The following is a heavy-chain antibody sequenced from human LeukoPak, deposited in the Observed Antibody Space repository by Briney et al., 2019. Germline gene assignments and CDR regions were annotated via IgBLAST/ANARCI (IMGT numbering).Heavy chain of an antibody. CDR1: GGTFSSYT. Sequence: ASVKVSCKASGGTFSSYTINWVRQATGQGLEWMGWMNPNSANTGYAQKFQGRVTMTRDTTISTAYMELSSLRSEDTAVYYCARGYTYGQLDYWGQGTLVTVSS. J-gene: IGHJ4*02. CDR2: MNPNSANT. CDR3: ARGYTYGQLDY. D-gene: IGHD5-18*01. V-gene: IGHV1-8*02.